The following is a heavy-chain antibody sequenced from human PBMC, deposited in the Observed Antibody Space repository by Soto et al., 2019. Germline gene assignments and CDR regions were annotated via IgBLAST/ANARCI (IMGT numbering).Heavy chain of an antibody. CDR2: IWYDGSNK. CDR3: ARYVEDILVVPAAVPISYYCDY. CDR1: GFTFSSYG. Sequence: QVQLVESGGGVVQPGRSLRLSCAASGFTFSSYGMHWVRQAPGTGLELVAVIWYDGSNKYYGDSVKGRFTISRNNSKYTIYLQMNRLRAEDTAVYSCARYVEDILVVPAAVPISYYCDYWGQGTRVTVSS. V-gene: IGHV3-33*01. D-gene: IGHD2-2*01. J-gene: IGHJ4*02.